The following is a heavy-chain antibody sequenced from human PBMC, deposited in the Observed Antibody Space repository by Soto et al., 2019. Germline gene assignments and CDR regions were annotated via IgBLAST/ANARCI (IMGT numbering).Heavy chain of an antibody. CDR3: ARVWYSSGWYDPLFDY. J-gene: IGHJ4*02. D-gene: IGHD6-19*01. Sequence: SVKVSCKASGCTFSSYAIRWVRQAPGQGLEWMGGIIPIIGTANYAQKFQVRVTITADESTSTAYMELSSLRSEDTAVYYCARVWYSSGWYDPLFDYWGQGTLVPVSS. CDR1: GCTFSSYA. V-gene: IGHV1-69*13. CDR2: IIPIIGTA.